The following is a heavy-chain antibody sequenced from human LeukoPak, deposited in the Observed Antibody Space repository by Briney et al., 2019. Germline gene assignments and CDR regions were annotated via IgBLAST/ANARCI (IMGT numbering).Heavy chain of an antibody. V-gene: IGHV3-30*02. J-gene: IGHJ3*02. CDR1: GFTFSSYG. D-gene: IGHD3-22*01. Sequence: GGSLRLSCAASGFTFSSYGMHWVRQAPGKGLDWVAFIHHDGSNKYYADSVRGRFTISRDNSKNTLYLQMNSLRAEDTAVYYCASLSAYYYDSSGPSIWGQGTMVTVSS. CDR2: IHHDGSNK. CDR3: ASLSAYYYDSSGPSI.